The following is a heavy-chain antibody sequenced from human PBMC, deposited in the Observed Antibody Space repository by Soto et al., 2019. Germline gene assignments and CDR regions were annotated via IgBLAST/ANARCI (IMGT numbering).Heavy chain of an antibody. J-gene: IGHJ4*02. Sequence: QEELVESGGGVVQPGRSLRLSCAASGLAFSGYGLHWVRQAPGKGLEWVAVIWDDGNTKYYAESVEGRFTISRDNSKSTLYLQMEGLRGEDTAVYFCARARAGFLESFDFWGQGILVTVSS. CDR3: ARARAGFLESFDF. D-gene: IGHD3-3*01. V-gene: IGHV3-33*01. CDR1: GLAFSGYG. CDR2: IWDDGNTK.